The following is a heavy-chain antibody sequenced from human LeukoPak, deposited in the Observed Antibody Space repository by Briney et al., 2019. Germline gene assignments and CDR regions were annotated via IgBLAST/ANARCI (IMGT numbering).Heavy chain of an antibody. CDR3: ARTYYDFWSGYYPPPYYFDY. J-gene: IGHJ4*02. Sequence: SETLSLTCTVSGGSISSSSYYWGWIRQPPGKGPEWIGSIYYSGSTYYNPSLKSRVTISVDTSKNQFSLKLSSVTAADTAVYYCARTYYDFWSGYYPPPYYFDYWGQGTLVTVSS. CDR2: IYYSGST. D-gene: IGHD3-3*01. CDR1: GGSISSSSYY. V-gene: IGHV4-39*01.